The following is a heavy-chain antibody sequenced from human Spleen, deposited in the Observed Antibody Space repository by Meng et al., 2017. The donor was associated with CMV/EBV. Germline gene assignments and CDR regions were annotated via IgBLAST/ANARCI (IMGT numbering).Heavy chain of an antibody. Sequence: GESLKISCAASGFTFSSYEMNWVRQAPGKGLEWVSYISSSGSTIYYADSVKGRFTISRDNAKNSLYLQMNSLRAEDTAVYYCARDRLQWELGRYGMDVWGHGTTVTVSS. CDR2: ISSSGSTI. V-gene: IGHV3-48*03. CDR3: ARDRLQWELGRYGMDV. CDR1: GFTFSSYE. J-gene: IGHJ6*02. D-gene: IGHD1-26*01.